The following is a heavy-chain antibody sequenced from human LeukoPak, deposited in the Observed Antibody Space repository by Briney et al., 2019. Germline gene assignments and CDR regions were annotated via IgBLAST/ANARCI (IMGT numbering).Heavy chain of an antibody. CDR1: GFTFSSYA. CDR2: ISGSGGST. CDR3: APRGTTSGHNWFDP. V-gene: IGHV3-23*01. D-gene: IGHD1-7*01. J-gene: IGHJ5*02. Sequence: PGGSLRLSCAASGFTFSSYAMSWVRQAPGKGLEWVSAISGSGGSTYYADSVKGRFTISRDNSKNTLYLQMNSLRAEDTAVHYCAPRGTTSGHNWFDPWGQGTLVTVSS.